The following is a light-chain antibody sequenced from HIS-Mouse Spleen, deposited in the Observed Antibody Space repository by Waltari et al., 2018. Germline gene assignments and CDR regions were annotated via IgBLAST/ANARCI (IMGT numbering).Light chain of an antibody. CDR3: QQSYSTPPYT. J-gene: IGKJ2*01. CDR2: GAS. CDR1: QSISSY. V-gene: IGKV1-39*01. Sequence: DIQMTQSPSSLSASVGDRVTITFRASQSISSYLNWYQQKPGKAPKLLIYGASSLQSGVPSRFSGSGSGTDFTLTISSLQPEDFATYYCQQSYSTPPYTFGQGTKLEIK.